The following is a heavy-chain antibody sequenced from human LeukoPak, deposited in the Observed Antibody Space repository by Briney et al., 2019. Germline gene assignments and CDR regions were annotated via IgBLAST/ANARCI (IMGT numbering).Heavy chain of an antibody. J-gene: IGHJ5*02. CDR3: ARDRGSYAASPNWFDP. V-gene: IGHV3-21*01. CDR2: ITSSSSYI. Sequence: GGSLRLSCAVSGFTVSGDYMSWVRQAPGRGLEWVSSITSSSSYIYYADSLKGRFTISRDNAKNSLYLQMNSLRAEDTAVYYCARDRGSYAASPNWFDPWGQGTLVTVSS. CDR1: GFTVSGDY. D-gene: IGHD1-26*01.